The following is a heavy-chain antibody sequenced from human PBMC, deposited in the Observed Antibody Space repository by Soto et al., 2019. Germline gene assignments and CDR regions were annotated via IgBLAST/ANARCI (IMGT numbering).Heavy chain of an antibody. V-gene: IGHV4-30-2*01. D-gene: IGHD6-13*01. Sequence: QLQLQESGSGLVKPSQTLSLTCAVSGGSISSGGYSWNWIRQPPGKGLEWIGYIYHSGSTYYNPSLKSRVTISVDRSKNQFSLKLSSVDAADTAVYYCASSHAGAHITAAVHWGQGTPVTVSS. CDR3: ASSHAGAHITAAVH. CDR1: GGSISSGGYS. J-gene: IGHJ4*02. CDR2: IYHSGST.